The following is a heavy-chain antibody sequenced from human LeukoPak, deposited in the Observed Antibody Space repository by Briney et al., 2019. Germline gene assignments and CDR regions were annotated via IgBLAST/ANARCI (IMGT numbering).Heavy chain of an antibody. D-gene: IGHD6-13*01. Sequence: ASVKVSCKASGYTFTGYYMHWVRQAPGQGLEWVGWINPNSGGTVYAQEFQGRVTMTGDTSISTAYMDLSRLTSDDTAVYYCARVSSTIWGIDYWGQGTLVTVSS. CDR2: INPNSGGT. V-gene: IGHV1-2*02. J-gene: IGHJ4*02. CDR3: ARVSSTIWGIDY. CDR1: GYTFTGYY.